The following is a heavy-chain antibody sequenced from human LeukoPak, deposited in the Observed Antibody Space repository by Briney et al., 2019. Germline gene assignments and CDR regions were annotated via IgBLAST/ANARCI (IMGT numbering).Heavy chain of an antibody. D-gene: IGHD6-19*01. J-gene: IGHJ1*01. Sequence: SQTLSLTCAVSGDSVSSNSAAWNWIRQSPSRGLEWLGRTYYRSKWYNDYAVSVKSRITINPDTSRNHFSLQLNSVTPEDTAVYYCAREIVSVAGRYFQHWGQGTLVTVSS. CDR3: AREIVSVAGRYFQH. CDR1: GDSVSSNSAA. V-gene: IGHV6-1*01. CDR2: TYYRSKWYN.